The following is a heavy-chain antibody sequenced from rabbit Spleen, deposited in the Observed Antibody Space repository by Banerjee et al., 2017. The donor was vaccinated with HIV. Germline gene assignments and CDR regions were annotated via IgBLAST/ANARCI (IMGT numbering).Heavy chain of an antibody. D-gene: IGHD8-1*01. V-gene: IGHV1S40*01. Sequence: QSLEESGGDLVKPGASLTLTCTASGVSFSSNHYMCWVRQAPGKGLEWIACIEGGSSTFSYFARWAKGRFTCSKASSTTVTLQMTSLTAADTATYFCARDSGSSFSSYGMDLWGQGTLVTVS. CDR1: GVSFSSNHY. CDR3: ARDSGSSFSSYGMDL. CDR2: IEGGSSTFS. J-gene: IGHJ6*01.